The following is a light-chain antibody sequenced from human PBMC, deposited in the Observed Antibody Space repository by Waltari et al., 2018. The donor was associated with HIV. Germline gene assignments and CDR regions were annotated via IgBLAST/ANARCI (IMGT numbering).Light chain of an antibody. CDR2: EVS. CDR1: SSDVGSYNL. Sequence: QSALTQPASVSGSPGQSITISCTGTSSDVGSYNLVSWYQQYPGKAPKLMIYEVSKRPSGVSNRCSGSKSGNTASLTISGLQAEDEADYYCCSYAATSTFVFGTGTKVTVL. J-gene: IGLJ1*01. V-gene: IGLV2-23*02. CDR3: CSYAATSTFV.